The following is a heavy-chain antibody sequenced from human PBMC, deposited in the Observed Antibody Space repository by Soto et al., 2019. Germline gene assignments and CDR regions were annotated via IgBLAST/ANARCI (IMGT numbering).Heavy chain of an antibody. V-gene: IGHV3-23*01. J-gene: IGHJ3*02. CDR3: AKGSQYSRKSADDI. D-gene: IGHD6-6*01. Sequence: WGSLGLSCAASGFTFRISAMSWARQAPGKGLEWVSAISGSGGSTYYADTVKGRFTISRDNSKNTLYLQMNSLRAEYTAVYYCAKGSQYSRKSADDIWGQGTMVTVSS. CDR1: GFTFRISA. CDR2: ISGSGGST.